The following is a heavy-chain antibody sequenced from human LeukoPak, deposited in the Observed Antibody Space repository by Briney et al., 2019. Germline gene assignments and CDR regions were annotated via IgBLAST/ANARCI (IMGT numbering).Heavy chain of an antibody. D-gene: IGHD3-10*01. CDR3: ARDWGSGSYFGWFDP. CDR2: IYYGGST. V-gene: IGHV4-59*01. CDR1: GGSISSYY. J-gene: IGHJ5*02. Sequence: SETLSLTCTVSGGSISSYYWSWIRQPPGKGLEWIGYIYYGGSTNYNPSLKSRVTISVDTSKNQFSLKLSSVTAADTAVYHCARDWGSGSYFGWFDPWGQGTLVTVSS.